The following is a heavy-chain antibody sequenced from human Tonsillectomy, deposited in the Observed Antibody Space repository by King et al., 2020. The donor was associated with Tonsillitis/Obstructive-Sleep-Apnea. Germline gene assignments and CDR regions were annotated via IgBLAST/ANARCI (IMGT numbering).Heavy chain of an antibody. J-gene: IGHJ3*02. CDR3: ARGGIGYDFAFDI. Sequence: QLVQSGAEVKEPGASLRISCKGSGYSFTSYWINWVRQMPGKGLEWMGRIDPSDSYTNYSPSFQGHVTFSVDKSISTAHLQWSSLRASDNAMYYCARGGIGYDFAFDIWGQGTMVTVSS. D-gene: IGHD5-12*01. CDR2: IDPSDSYT. CDR1: GYSFTSYW. V-gene: IGHV5-10-1*01.